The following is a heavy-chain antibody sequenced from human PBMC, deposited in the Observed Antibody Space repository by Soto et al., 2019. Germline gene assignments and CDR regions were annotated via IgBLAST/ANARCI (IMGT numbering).Heavy chain of an antibody. CDR2: IYYSGSP. V-gene: IGHV4-31*03. CDR3: AREHCSGGSCYYY. Sequence: QVQLQESGPGLVKPSQTLSLTCTVSGGSISSGGYYWSWIRQHPGKGLEWIGYIYYSGSPYYNPSLKSRVTISVDTSKNQFSLKLSSVTAADTAVYYCAREHCSGGSCYYYWGQGTLVTVSS. CDR1: GGSISSGGYY. D-gene: IGHD2-15*01. J-gene: IGHJ4*02.